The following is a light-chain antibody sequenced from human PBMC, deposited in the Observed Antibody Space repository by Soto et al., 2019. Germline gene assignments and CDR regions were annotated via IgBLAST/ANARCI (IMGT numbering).Light chain of an antibody. V-gene: IGKV3-20*01. CDR1: RRVTTNY. CDR2: GAS. CDR3: QQNGSSPIP. Sequence: IVCSPSPSTLSLSPQQRATLSCRLCRRVTTNYLAWHQQKPGQTPRLLIYGASSMATGIPDRFSGSGSGTDFTLTISRLEPEDFAVYYCQQNGSSPIPFGEGTRVEI. J-gene: IGKJ5*01.